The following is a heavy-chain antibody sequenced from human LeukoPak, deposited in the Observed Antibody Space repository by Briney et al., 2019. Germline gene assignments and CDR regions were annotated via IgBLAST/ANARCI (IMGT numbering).Heavy chain of an antibody. CDR3: ARVRSGSLGYYGMDV. Sequence: GGSLRLSCAASGFTFSSYDMHWVRQVTGKGLEWVSDIGTVGDTYYAGSVKGRFTISRENAKNSLCLQMNSLRAGDTAVYYCARVRSGSLGYYGMDVWGQGTTVTVSS. V-gene: IGHV3-13*01. CDR1: GFTFSSYD. J-gene: IGHJ6*02. D-gene: IGHD1-26*01. CDR2: IGTVGDT.